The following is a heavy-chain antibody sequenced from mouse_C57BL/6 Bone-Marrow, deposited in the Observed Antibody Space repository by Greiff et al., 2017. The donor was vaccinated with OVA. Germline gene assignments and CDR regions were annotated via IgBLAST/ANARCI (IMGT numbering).Heavy chain of an antibody. D-gene: IGHD2-1*01. CDR1: GYTFTDYN. CDR3: ARMPIYNGNYGGVYYYAMDY. CDR2: INPNNGGT. Sequence: EVQLQQSGPELVKPGASVKMSCKASGYTFTDYNMHWVKQSHGKSLEWIGYINPNNGGTSYNQKFKGKATLTVNKSSSTAYMELRSLASEDSAVYYCARMPIYNGNYGGVYYYAMDYWGQGTSVTVSS. V-gene: IGHV1-22*01. J-gene: IGHJ4*01.